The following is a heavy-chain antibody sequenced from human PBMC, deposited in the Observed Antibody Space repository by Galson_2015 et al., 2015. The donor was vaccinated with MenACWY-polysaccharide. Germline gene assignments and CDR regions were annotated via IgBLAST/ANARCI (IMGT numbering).Heavy chain of an antibody. J-gene: IGHJ2*01. V-gene: IGHV3-13*01. D-gene: IGHD6-13*01. CDR2: IGTGGDT. Sequence: SLRLSCAASGSTFSSFDMHWVRHVIGKGLEWVAAIGTGGDTYYSGSVKDRFTISRENAMNSLYLQMNSLRAGDTAVYYCAREFTGDGSSWYYWYFDLWGRGTLVTVSS. CDR1: GSTFSSFD. CDR3: AREFTGDGSSWYYWYFDL.